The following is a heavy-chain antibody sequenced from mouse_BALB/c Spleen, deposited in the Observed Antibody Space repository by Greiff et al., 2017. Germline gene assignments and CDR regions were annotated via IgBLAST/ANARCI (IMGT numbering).Heavy chain of an antibody. CDR2: INSNGGST. Sequence: EVKLVESGGGLVQPGGSLKLSCAASGFTFSSYGMSWVRQTPDKRLELVATINSNGGSTYYPDSVKGRFTISRDNAKNTLYLQMSSLKSEDTAMYYCASHYGIYAMDYWGQGTSVTVSS. D-gene: IGHD2-1*01. V-gene: IGHV5-6-3*01. J-gene: IGHJ4*01. CDR1: GFTFSSYG. CDR3: ASHYGIYAMDY.